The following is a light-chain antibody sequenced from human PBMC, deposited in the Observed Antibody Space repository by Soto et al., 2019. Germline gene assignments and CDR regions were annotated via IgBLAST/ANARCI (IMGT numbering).Light chain of an antibody. CDR3: QQRSDWPWT. J-gene: IGKJ1*01. CDR2: DTS. CDR1: QSVIDY. V-gene: IGKV3-11*01. Sequence: EIVLTQSPATLSLSPGERATLSCRASQSVIDYLAWYQQKPGQAPRLLIYDTSNRATDIPARFSVSGSGTDFTLTISSLEPEDFAIYYCQQRSDWPWTFGQGTKVEIK.